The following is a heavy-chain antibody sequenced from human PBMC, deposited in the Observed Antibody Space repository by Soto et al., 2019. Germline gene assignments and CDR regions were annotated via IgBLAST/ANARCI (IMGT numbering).Heavy chain of an antibody. D-gene: IGHD1-26*01. CDR3: AREGAADYYYYFGMDV. CDR2: ISSNGGST. J-gene: IGHJ6*02. CDR1: GFTFSSYA. V-gene: IGHV3-64*01. Sequence: GGSLRLSCAASGFTFSSYAMHWVRQAPGKGLEYVSAISSNGGSTYYANSVKGRFTISRDNSKNTLYLQMNSLRAEGTAVYYCAREGAADYYYYFGMDVWGQGTTVTVSS.